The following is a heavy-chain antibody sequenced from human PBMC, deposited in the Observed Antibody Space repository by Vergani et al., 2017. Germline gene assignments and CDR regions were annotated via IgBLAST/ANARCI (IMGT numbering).Heavy chain of an antibody. CDR2: ICHTEDT. J-gene: IGHJ4*02. V-gene: IGHV4-4*02. D-gene: IGHD7-27*01. CDR1: GDSISSNNC. Sequence: QVQLQQWGAGLLKPSETLSLTCAVSGDSISSNNCWTWVRQPPGKGLEWIGEICHTEDTKYSPSRKSRVTMSIDTSKNQFSLKLTSVTAADTAVYYCATGAGPFDYWGQGTLVTVSS. CDR3: ATGAGPFDY.